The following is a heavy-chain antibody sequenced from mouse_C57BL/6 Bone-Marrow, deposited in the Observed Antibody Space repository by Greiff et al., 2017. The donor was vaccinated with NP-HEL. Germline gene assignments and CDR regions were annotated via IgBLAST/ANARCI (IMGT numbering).Heavy chain of an antibody. D-gene: IGHD1-1*01. V-gene: IGHV5-15*01. CDR1: GFTFSDYG. Sequence: EVKLMESGGGLVQPGGSLKLSCAASGFTFSDYGMAWVRQAPRKGPEWVAFISNLAYSIYYADTVTGRFTFSRENAKNTLYLEMSSLRSEDTAMYYCARRGYGSSYAMDYWGQGTSVTVSS. CDR2: ISNLAYSI. CDR3: ARRGYGSSYAMDY. J-gene: IGHJ4*01.